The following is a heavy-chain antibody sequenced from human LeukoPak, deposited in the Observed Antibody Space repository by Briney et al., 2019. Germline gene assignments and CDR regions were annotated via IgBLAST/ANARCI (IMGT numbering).Heavy chain of an antibody. J-gene: IGHJ6*02. D-gene: IGHD3-10*01. CDR2: ISSSGSTI. Sequence: PGGSPRLSCAASGFTFSDYYMSWIRQAPGKGLEWVSYISSSGSTIYYADSVKGRFTISRDNAKNSMYLQMNSLRAEDTAVYYCVKPPRLSIIRGEGMDVWGQGTTVTVSS. CDR3: VKPPRLSIIRGEGMDV. V-gene: IGHV3-11*01. CDR1: GFTFSDYY.